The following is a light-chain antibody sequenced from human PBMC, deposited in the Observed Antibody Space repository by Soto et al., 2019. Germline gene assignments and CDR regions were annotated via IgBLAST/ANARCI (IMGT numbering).Light chain of an antibody. Sequence: QSVLTQPASVSGSPGQSITISCTGASSDVGNYNYVSWYQQHPGKAPKLIIYDVSNRPSGVSNRFSGSKSGNTASLTISGLQAEDEADYYCSSYTSSTTLYVFGTGTKVTVL. V-gene: IGLV2-14*03. CDR1: SSDVGNYNY. J-gene: IGLJ1*01. CDR2: DVS. CDR3: SSYTSSTTLYV.